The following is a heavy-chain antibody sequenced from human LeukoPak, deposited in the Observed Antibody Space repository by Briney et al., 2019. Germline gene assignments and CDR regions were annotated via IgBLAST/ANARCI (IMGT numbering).Heavy chain of an antibody. Sequence: ASVKVSCKVSGYTLTELSMHWVRQAPGQGLEWMGWINPNSGGTNYAQKFQGRVTMTRDTSISTAYMELSRLRSDDTAVYYCARGYCSSTSCYKSYYYYMDVWGKGTTVTVSS. J-gene: IGHJ6*03. D-gene: IGHD2-2*02. CDR3: ARGYCSSTSCYKSYYYYMDV. CDR1: GYTLTELS. CDR2: INPNSGGT. V-gene: IGHV1-2*02.